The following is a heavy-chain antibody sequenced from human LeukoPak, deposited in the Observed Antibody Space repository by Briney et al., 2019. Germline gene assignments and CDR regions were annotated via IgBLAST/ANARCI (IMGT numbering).Heavy chain of an antibody. D-gene: IGHD6-13*01. CDR1: GFTFDDYA. Sequence: GGSLRLSCAASGFTFDDYAMHWVRQAPGKGLEWVSGISWNSGSIGYADSVKGRFTISRDNAKNSLYLQINSLRAEDTALYYCAKVRAGQSFDYWGQGTLVTVSS. CDR3: AKVRAGQSFDY. V-gene: IGHV3-9*01. J-gene: IGHJ4*02. CDR2: ISWNSGSI.